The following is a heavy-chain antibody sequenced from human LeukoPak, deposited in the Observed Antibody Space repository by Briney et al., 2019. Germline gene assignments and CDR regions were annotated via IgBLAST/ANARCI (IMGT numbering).Heavy chain of an antibody. V-gene: IGHV1-46*01. J-gene: IGHJ6*03. CDR2: INPSGGST. CDR3: ARDRFGAYGDYYYMHV. CDR1: VYTFTSYY. Sequence: ASVKVSCKASVYTFTSYYMHWVRQAPGQGLEWMGIINPSGGSTSYAQKFQGRVTMTRDTSTSTVYMELSSLRSEDTAVYYCARDRFGAYGDYYYMHVWGKGTTVTVSS. D-gene: IGHD3-10*01.